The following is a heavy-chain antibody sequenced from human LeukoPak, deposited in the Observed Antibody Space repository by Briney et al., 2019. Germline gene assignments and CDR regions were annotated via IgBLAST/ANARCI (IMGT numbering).Heavy chain of an antibody. CDR3: ARDPPSGYSYGHDY. CDR2: ISSSSSYI. D-gene: IGHD5-18*01. Sequence: ETLSLTCTVSGGSICSSSYYWGWIRQPPGKGLEWVSSISSSSSYIYYADSVKGRFTISRDNAKNSLYLQMNSLRAEDTAVYYCARDPPSGYSYGHDYWGQGTLVTVSS. J-gene: IGHJ4*02. CDR1: GGSICSSSYY. V-gene: IGHV3-21*01.